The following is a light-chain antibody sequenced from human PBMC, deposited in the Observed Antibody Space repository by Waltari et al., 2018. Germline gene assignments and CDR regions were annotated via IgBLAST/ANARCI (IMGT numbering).Light chain of an antibody. J-gene: IGKJ4*01. V-gene: IGKV3D-15*01. CDR2: DAS. Sequence: EIMRTQSRATLSVYTGERATVSCRASQSVANTVAWYQHRPGQAPRLLIHDASLRAAVIPARFSGSGSGTGFTLTVSSLQSADFAFYYCLQYHSWPPLTFGGGTKVWIK. CDR1: QSVANT. CDR3: LQYHSWPPLT.